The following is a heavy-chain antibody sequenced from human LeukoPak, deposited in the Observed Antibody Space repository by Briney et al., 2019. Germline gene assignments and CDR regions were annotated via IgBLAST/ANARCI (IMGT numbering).Heavy chain of an antibody. CDR1: GYTLTELS. J-gene: IGHJ4*02. CDR3: ATPNPLWFGELVYPFDY. V-gene: IGHV1-24*01. D-gene: IGHD3-10*01. CDR2: FDPEDGET. Sequence: ASVKVSCKVSGYTLTELSMHWVRQAPGKGLEWMGGFDPEDGETIYAQKFQGRVTMTEDTSTDTAYMELSSLRSEDTAVYYCATPNPLWFGELVYPFDYWGQGTPVTVSS.